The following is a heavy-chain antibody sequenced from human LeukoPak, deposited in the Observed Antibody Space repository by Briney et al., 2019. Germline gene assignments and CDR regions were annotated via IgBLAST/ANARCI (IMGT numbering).Heavy chain of an antibody. V-gene: IGHV3-53*01. D-gene: IGHD3-10*01. CDR1: GFTVGSNY. J-gene: IGHJ5*02. CDR2: IYSGGST. CDR3: AKDGRDYYGSGSYYNEENWFDP. Sequence: GGSLRLSCAASGFTVGSNYMSWVRQAPGKGLEWVSVIYSGGSTYYADSVKGRFTISRDNSKNTQYLQMNSLRAEDTAVYYCAKDGRDYYGSGSYYNEENWFDPWGQGTLVTVSS.